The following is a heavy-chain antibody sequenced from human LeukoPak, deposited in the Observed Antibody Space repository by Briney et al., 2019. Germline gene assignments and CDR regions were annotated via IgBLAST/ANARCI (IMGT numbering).Heavy chain of an antibody. CDR1: GGTFSSYA. CDR3: ASRGRSSGYYFDY. D-gene: IGHD3-22*01. CDR2: IIPIFGTA. J-gene: IGHJ4*02. Sequence: ASVKVSRKASGGTFSSYAISWVRQAPGQGLEWMGGIIPIFGTANYAQKFQGRVTITTDESTSTAYMELSSLRSEDTAVYYCASRGRSSGYYFDYWGQGTLVTVSS. V-gene: IGHV1-69*05.